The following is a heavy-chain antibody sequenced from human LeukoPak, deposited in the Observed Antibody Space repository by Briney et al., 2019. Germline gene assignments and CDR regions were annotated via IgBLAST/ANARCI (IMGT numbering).Heavy chain of an antibody. D-gene: IGHD4/OR15-4a*01. V-gene: IGHV3-21*01. CDR1: GFTFSSYS. Sequence: NPGGSLRLSCAASGFTFSSYSMNWVRQAPGKGLEWVSSISSSSSYIYYADSVKGRFTISRDNAKNSLYLQMNSLRAEDTAVYYCARDGADLIPTGLDYWGQGTPVTVSS. CDR3: ARDGADLIPTGLDY. J-gene: IGHJ4*02. CDR2: ISSSSSYI.